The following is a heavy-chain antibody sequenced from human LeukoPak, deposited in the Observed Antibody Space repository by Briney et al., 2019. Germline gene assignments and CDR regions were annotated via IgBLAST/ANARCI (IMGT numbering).Heavy chain of an antibody. J-gene: IGHJ5*02. CDR3: TRDFDAATGS. CDR1: GFTFSSYW. V-gene: IGHV3-74*01. D-gene: IGHD3-9*01. CDR2: INGDGSRT. Sequence: GGSLRLSCGASGFTFSSYWMHWVRQAPGKGLVWVSRINGDGSRTNCADSVKGRFTISRDNAENTLYLQMNSLRVEDTAVYYCTRDFDAATGSWGQGTLVTVSS.